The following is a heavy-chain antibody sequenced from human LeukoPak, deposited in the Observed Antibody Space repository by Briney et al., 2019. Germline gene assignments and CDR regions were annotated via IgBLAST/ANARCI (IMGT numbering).Heavy chain of an antibody. D-gene: IGHD3-10*01. CDR1: GFTVNSNY. Sequence: PGGSLRLSCAASGFTVNSNYMSWVRQAPGKGLEWVSVIFSGGSAYYADSVKGRFTISRDNSKNTLYLQMNSLRAEDTAVYYCARGRGVNAPFFFDYWGQGTLVTVSS. V-gene: IGHV3-53*01. CDR3: ARGRGVNAPFFFDY. CDR2: IFSGGSA. J-gene: IGHJ4*02.